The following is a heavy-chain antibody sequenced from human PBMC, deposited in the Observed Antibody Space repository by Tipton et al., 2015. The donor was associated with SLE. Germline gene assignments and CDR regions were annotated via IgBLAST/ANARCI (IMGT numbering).Heavy chain of an antibody. J-gene: IGHJ6*02. CDR1: GFALTNFD. Sequence: QVQLVQSGAEVKRPGASVKVSCKASGFALTNFDINWVRQATGQGLEWMGWMNSNSGNTASAPKFQGRVTMTRDTSISTAYLEVTSLRSDDTAVYYCARGGSPNPNYGMDVWGQGTTVTVSS. CDR2: MNSNSGNT. V-gene: IGHV1-8*01. CDR3: ARGGSPNPNYGMDV. D-gene: IGHD3-10*01.